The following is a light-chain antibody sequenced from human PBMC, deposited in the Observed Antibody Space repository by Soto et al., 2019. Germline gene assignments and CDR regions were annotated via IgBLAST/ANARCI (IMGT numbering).Light chain of an antibody. CDR3: AAWDDSLRAPV. Sequence: QSVLTQPPSASATPGQRITISCFGSSSNIGSNYGYWYQQLPGTAPKLLISRDDERPSGVPDRLSGSKSGTSASLAISGVRSEDEADYFCAAWDDSLRAPVFGGGTKVTVL. J-gene: IGLJ2*01. CDR1: SSNIGSNY. V-gene: IGLV1-47*01. CDR2: RDD.